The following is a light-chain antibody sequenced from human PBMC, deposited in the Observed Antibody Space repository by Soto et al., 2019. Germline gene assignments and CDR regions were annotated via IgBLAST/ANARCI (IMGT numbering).Light chain of an antibody. CDR1: QSVSSN. J-gene: IGKJ5*01. V-gene: IGKV3-20*01. CDR2: GAS. Sequence: TQSPATLSVSPEERDTLYCRASQSVSSNLAWYQQKPGQAPRLLIYGASSRATGIPDRFSGSGSGTDFTLTISRLEPEDFAVYYCQQYGSSEIIFGQGRRLEI. CDR3: QQYGSSEII.